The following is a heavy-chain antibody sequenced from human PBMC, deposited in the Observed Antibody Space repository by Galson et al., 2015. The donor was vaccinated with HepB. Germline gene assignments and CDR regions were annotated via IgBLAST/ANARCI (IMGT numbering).Heavy chain of an antibody. Sequence: SVKVSCKASGGTFSSYTISWVRQAPGQGLEWMGRIIPILGIANYAQKFQGRVTITADKSTSTAYMELSSLRSEDTAVYYCASRTPEYSSSWSDAFDIWGQGTMVTVSS. J-gene: IGHJ3*02. D-gene: IGHD6-13*01. CDR2: IIPILGIA. CDR3: ASRTPEYSSSWSDAFDI. CDR1: GGTFSSYT. V-gene: IGHV1-69*02.